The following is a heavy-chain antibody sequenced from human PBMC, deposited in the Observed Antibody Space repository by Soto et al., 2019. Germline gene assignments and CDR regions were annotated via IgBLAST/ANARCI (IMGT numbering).Heavy chain of an antibody. J-gene: IGHJ2*01. Sequence: EVQLVETGGGLIQPGGSLRLSCAASGFTVSSNYMSWVRQAPGKGLEWVSVIYSGGSTYYADSVKGRFTISRDNSKNTLYLQMNSLRAEDTAVYYCARVHGFIDWYFDLWGRGTLVTVSS. CDR3: ARVHGFIDWYFDL. CDR2: IYSGGST. V-gene: IGHV3-53*02. CDR1: GFTVSSNY. D-gene: IGHD4-17*01.